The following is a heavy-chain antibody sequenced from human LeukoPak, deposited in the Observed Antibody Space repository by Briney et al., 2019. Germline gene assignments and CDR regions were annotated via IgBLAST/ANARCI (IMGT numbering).Heavy chain of an antibody. CDR2: IIAIFGTA. J-gene: IGHJ4*02. V-gene: IGHV1-69*06. D-gene: IGHD6-13*01. CDR3: ARAGGSSWYFFDY. Sequence: ASVKVSCKASGGTFSSYATSCVRQAPGQRLEWMGGIIAIFGTANYAQKFQSRVTITADKFTSTAYMWLSRLRSEDTAVYYCARAGGSSWYFFDYWGQGNLVIVSS. CDR1: GGTFSSYA.